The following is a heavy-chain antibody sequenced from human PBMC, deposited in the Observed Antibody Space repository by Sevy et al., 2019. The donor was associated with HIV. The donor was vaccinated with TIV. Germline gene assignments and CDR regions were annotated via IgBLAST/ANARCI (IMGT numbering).Heavy chain of an antibody. CDR3: ARNLSPSGAFDI. V-gene: IGHV3-23*01. CDR2: ISGSSGTT. CDR1: GLTFSNYV. J-gene: IGHJ3*02. D-gene: IGHD6-25*01. Sequence: GGSLRLSCAASGLTFSNYVMSWVRQAPGKGLEWLSVISGSSGTTYAAESVKGRFTISRDNSKNTLYLHMSSLGAEDTAVYYCARNLSPSGAFDIWGQWTRVTDSS.